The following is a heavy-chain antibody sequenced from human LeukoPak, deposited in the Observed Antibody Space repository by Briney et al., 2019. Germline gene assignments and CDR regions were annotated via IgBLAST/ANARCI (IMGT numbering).Heavy chain of an antibody. CDR3: ARDYNPDYYYYYMDV. D-gene: IGHD3-10*01. Sequence: PSETLSLTCTVSGGSISSSSYYWGWIRQPPGKGLEWIGNIYYSGSTYYNPSLKSRVIISVDTSKSQFSLKLCSVTAADTAVYYCARDYNPDYYYYYMDVWGKGTTVTVSS. V-gene: IGHV4-39*07. CDR1: GGSISSSSYY. J-gene: IGHJ6*03. CDR2: IYYSGST.